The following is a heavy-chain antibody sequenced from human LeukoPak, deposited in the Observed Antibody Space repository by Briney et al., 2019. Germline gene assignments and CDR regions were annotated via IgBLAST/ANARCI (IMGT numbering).Heavy chain of an antibody. Sequence: GESLKISCKTSGYTFTNYWIAWVRQMPGKGLEWMGIIYPGDSDTRYSPSFQGQVTISVDKSISTAYLQWSSLKASDTAMYYCARLDSPVVAASYWGQGTLVTVSS. V-gene: IGHV5-51*01. CDR1: GYTFTNYW. J-gene: IGHJ4*02. D-gene: IGHD2-15*01. CDR2: IYPGDSDT. CDR3: ARLDSPVVAASY.